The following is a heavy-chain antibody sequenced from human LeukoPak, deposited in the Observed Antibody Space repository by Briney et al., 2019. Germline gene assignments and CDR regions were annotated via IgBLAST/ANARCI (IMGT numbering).Heavy chain of an antibody. V-gene: IGHV3-30*09. Sequence: GGSLRLSCAASGFTFTTFAMHWVRQAPGKGLEWVAVISYDGSNKFYADSVKGRFAISRDNSKNTLYLQMNSLRPEDTAVYYCARAPPFDNLGSYLDSWGQGTLVTVSS. CDR3: ARAPPFDNLGSYLDS. J-gene: IGHJ4*02. D-gene: IGHD1-26*01. CDR1: GFTFTTFA. CDR2: ISYDGSNK.